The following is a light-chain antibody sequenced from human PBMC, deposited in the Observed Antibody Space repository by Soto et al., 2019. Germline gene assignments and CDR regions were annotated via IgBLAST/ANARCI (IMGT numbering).Light chain of an antibody. V-gene: IGKV3-20*01. J-gene: IGKJ1*01. CDR1: QSVSSRY. CDR2: AAS. CDR3: QQYGSSPMT. Sequence: EIVLTQSPGTLSLSQGERATLSCRASQSVSSRYLDWYQQKPGQAPRLLIYAASGRATGCPDRFSGSGSGTDFSLTISRLEPEDFAVYYCQQYGSSPMTFGQGTKVEIK.